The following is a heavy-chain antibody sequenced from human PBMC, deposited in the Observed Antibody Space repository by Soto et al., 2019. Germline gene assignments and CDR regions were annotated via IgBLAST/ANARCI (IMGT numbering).Heavy chain of an antibody. CDR2: ISGGGDAA. V-gene: IGHV3-23*01. CDR3: AREILGSTTRPNYWYFDL. D-gene: IGHD7-27*01. CDR1: GFTFINYA. J-gene: IGHJ2*01. Sequence: EVQVLESGGGLVQPGGSLRLSCAGSGFTFINYAMNWVRQAPGKGLEWVSSISGGGDAAFFPDSVRGRFTISRDNSKNTVTLQMNSLGVDDTAVYYGAREILGSTTRPNYWYFDLWGRGTLVTVSS.